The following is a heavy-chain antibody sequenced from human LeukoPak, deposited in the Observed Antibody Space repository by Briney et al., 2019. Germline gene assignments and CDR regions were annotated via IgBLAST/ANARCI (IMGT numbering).Heavy chain of an antibody. CDR3: ARAAGKMATIVS. D-gene: IGHD5-24*01. Sequence: SETLSLTCTVSGYSISSGYYWGWIRQPPGKGLEWIGSIYHSGRTFYNPSLKSRVTISVDTSKNQFSLKLSSVTAADTAVYYCARAAGKMATIVSWGQGTLVTVSS. J-gene: IGHJ5*01. CDR2: IYHSGRT. CDR1: GYSISSGYY. V-gene: IGHV4-38-2*02.